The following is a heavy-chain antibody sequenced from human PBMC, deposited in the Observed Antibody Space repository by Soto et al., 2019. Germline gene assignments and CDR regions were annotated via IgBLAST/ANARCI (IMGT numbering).Heavy chain of an antibody. J-gene: IGHJ5*02. CDR3: ARVNYDILTGYYWFDP. CDR1: GGSISSGDYY. CDR2: IYYSGST. V-gene: IGHV4-30-4*01. Sequence: PSETLSLTCTVSGGSISSGDYYWSWIRQPPGKGLEWIGYIYYSGSTYYNPFLKSRVTISVDTSKNQFSLKLSSVTAADTAVYYCARVNYDILTGYYWFDPWGQGTLVTVSS. D-gene: IGHD3-9*01.